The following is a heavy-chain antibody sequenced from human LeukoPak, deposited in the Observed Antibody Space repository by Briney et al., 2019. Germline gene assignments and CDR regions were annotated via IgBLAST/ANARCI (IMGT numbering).Heavy chain of an antibody. J-gene: IGHJ1*01. CDR2: IIPIFGTA. CDR1: GGTFSSYA. CDR3: ATSRTRRDGPEGGAEYFQH. Sequence: GASVKVSCKASGGTFSSYAISWVRQAPGQGLEWMGGIIPIFGTANYAQKFQGRVTITTDESTSTAYMELSSLRSEDTAVYYCATSRTRRDGPEGGAEYFQHWGQGTLVTVSS. D-gene: IGHD5-24*01. V-gene: IGHV1-69*05.